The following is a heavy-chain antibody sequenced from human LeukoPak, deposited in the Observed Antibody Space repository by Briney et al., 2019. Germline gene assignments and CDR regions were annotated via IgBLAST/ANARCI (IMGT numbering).Heavy chain of an antibody. CDR3: ARDWELLHWFDP. V-gene: IGHV1-8*01. J-gene: IGHJ5*02. D-gene: IGHD1-26*01. CDR2: MNPNSGNT. CDR1: GYTFTSYD. Sequence: ASVKVSCKASGYTFTSYDINWVRQATGQGLEWMGWMNPNSGNTGYAQKFQGRVTMTTDTSTSTAYMELRSLRSDDTAVYYCARDWELLHWFDPWGQGTLVTVSS.